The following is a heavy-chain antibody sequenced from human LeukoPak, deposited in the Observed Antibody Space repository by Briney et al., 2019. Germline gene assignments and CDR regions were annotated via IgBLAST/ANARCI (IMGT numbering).Heavy chain of an antibody. J-gene: IGHJ4*02. CDR3: ATRYGSGGY. V-gene: IGHV3-66*01. CDR2: IYSGGST. D-gene: IGHD6-25*01. Sequence: GGSLRLSCAASGFIVSSNYMSWVRQAPGKGLEWVSVIYSGGSTYYADSVKGRFIISRDNSKSTVYLQMNSLRGDDTAVYFCATRYGSGGYWGQGTLVTVSS. CDR1: GFIVSSNY.